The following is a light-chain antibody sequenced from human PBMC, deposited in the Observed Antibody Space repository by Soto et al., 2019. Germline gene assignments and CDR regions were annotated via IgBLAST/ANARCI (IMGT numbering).Light chain of an antibody. J-gene: IGKJ1*01. CDR2: AAS. CDR1: QSISSY. V-gene: IGKV1-39*01. CDR3: QQSYSTLWT. Sequence: IKMTQSPSSLSSSPGDRVTITCRASQSISSYLNWYQQKPGKAPKLLIYAASSLQSGVPSRFSGSGSGTDFTLTISSLQPEDFATYYCQQSYSTLWTFGQGTKVDIK.